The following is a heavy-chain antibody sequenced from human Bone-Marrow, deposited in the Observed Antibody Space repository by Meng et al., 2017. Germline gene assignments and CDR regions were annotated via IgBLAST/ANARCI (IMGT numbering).Heavy chain of an antibody. J-gene: IGHJ4*02. V-gene: IGHV4-59*01. Sequence: SETLSLTCTVSGGSISSYYWSWIRQPPGKGLEWIGFIYNSGSTNYNSSLRSRVTISVDTSKNQFSLNLTSVTAADTAVYFCARALVDDTSGYYLNYWGQGILVTVSS. CDR1: GGSISSYY. CDR2: IYNSGST. CDR3: ARALVDDTSGYYLNY. D-gene: IGHD3-22*01.